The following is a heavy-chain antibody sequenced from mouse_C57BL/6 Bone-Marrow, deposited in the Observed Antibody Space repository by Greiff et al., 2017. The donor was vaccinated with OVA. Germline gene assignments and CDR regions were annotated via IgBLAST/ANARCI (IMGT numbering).Heavy chain of an antibody. CDR1: GFTFSDYG. D-gene: IGHD1-1*02. V-gene: IGHV5-17*01. Sequence: DVHLVESGGGLVKPGGSLKLSCAASGFTFSDYGMHWVRQAPEKGLEWVAYISSGSSTIYYADTVKGRFTISRDNAKNTLFLQMTSLRSEDTAMYYCATGVAYAMDYWGQGTSVTVSS. CDR2: ISSGSSTI. J-gene: IGHJ4*01. CDR3: ATGVAYAMDY.